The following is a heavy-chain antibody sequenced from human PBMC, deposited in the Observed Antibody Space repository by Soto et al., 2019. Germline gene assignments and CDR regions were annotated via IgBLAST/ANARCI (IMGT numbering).Heavy chain of an antibody. CDR3: ARLEADYRRYFDWLPSYFDY. D-gene: IGHD3-9*01. CDR2: IYYSGST. CDR1: GGSISSSSYY. Sequence: SETLSLTCTVSGGSISSSSYYWGWIRQPPGKGLEWIGSIYYSGSTYYNPSLKSRVTISVDTSKNQFSLKLSSVTAADTAVYYCARLEADYRRYFDWLPSYFDYWGQGTLVTVSS. J-gene: IGHJ4*02. V-gene: IGHV4-39*01.